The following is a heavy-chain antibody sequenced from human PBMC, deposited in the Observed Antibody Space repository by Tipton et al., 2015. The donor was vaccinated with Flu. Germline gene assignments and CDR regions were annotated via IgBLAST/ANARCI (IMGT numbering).Heavy chain of an antibody. CDR3: ARDRGDSSGRIHWFDP. Sequence: LRLSCTVSGGFVTSDSYYWGWIRQPPGKGLEWIGTAFYDGNTNYNPSLKSRVTVSVETSSNYFSLRLSSVTAADTAVYYCARDRGDSSGRIHWFDPWGQGTLVTVSS. J-gene: IGHJ5*02. CDR1: GGFVTSDSYY. D-gene: IGHD3-22*01. CDR2: AFYDGNT. V-gene: IGHV4-39*02.